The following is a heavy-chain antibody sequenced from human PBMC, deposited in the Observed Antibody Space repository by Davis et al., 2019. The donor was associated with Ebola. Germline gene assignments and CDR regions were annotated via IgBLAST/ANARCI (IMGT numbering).Heavy chain of an antibody. Sequence: GESLKISFAASGFTFSSYWMHWVRQAPGKGLVWVSRINSDGSSTSYADSVKGRFTISRDNAKNTLYLQMNSLRAEDTAVYYCARSRPTTVTHHRLYFDYWGQGTLVTVSS. D-gene: IGHD4-17*01. CDR3: ARSRPTTVTHHRLYFDY. J-gene: IGHJ4*02. CDR2: INSDGSST. V-gene: IGHV3-74*01. CDR1: GFTFSSYW.